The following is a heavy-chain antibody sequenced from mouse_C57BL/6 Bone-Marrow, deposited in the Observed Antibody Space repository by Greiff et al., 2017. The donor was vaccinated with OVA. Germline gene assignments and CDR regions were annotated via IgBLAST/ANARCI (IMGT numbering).Heavy chain of an antibody. V-gene: IGHV1-82*01. CDR3: ARYDYDDGDFDD. J-gene: IGHJ2*01. Sequence: QVQLQQSGPELVKPGASVKISCKASGYAFSSSWMNWVKQRPGKGLEWIGRIYPGDGDTNYNGKFKGKATLTADKSSSPAYMQLSSLTSEDSAVYFCARYDYDDGDFDDWGQGTTLTVSS. CDR2: IYPGDGDT. CDR1: GYAFSSSW. D-gene: IGHD2-4*01.